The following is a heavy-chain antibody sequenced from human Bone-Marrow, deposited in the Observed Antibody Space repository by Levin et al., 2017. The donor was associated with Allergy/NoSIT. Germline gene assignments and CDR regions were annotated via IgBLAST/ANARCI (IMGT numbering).Heavy chain of an antibody. D-gene: IGHD3-22*01. CDR1: GYSISSGYY. CDR3: ASPEVVVPRGGADAFDI. V-gene: IGHV4-38-2*01. J-gene: IGHJ3*02. Sequence: SETLSLTCAVSGYSISSGYYWGWIRQPPGKGLEWIGSIYHSGSTYYNPSLKSRVTISVDTSKNQFSLKLSSVTAADTAVYYCASPEVVVPRGGADAFDIWGQGTMVTVSS. CDR2: IYHSGST.